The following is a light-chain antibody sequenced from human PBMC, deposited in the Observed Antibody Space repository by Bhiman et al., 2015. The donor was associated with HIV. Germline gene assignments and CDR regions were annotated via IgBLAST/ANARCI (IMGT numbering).Light chain of an antibody. V-gene: IGLV3-21*02. CDR3: QVWDNPTHHWV. CDR1: NIGNKH. J-gene: IGLJ3*02. CDR2: HDS. Sequence: SYELTQPPSVSVAPGETAKITCGGNNIGNKHVHWYQQKPGQAPVVIIYHDSDRPSGIPERISGTNSGNTATLTISAVEGGDEAVYYCQVWDNPTHHWVFGGGTKLTVL.